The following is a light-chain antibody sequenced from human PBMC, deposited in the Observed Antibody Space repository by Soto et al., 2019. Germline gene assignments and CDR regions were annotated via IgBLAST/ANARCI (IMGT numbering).Light chain of an antibody. CDR3: KQSYSTPRT. J-gene: IGKJ1*01. Sequence: DIQMTQSPSILSASVGDRVTITCRASQSISSYLNWYQQKPGKAPKLLIYAASSLQSGVQSRFSGSGSGTDFTLTIRSLQPEDFATYYCKQSYSTPRTFGQGTKVDIK. V-gene: IGKV1-39*01. CDR1: QSISSY. CDR2: AAS.